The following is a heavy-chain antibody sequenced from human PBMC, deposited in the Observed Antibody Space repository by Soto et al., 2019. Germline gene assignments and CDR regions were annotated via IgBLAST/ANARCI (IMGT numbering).Heavy chain of an antibody. CDR2: INHSGST. Sequence: SETLSLTCAVYAGSFSGYYWSWIRQPPGKGLEWIGEINHSGSTNYNPSLKSRVTMSVDTPKNQFSLKLSSVTAADTAVYFCTMFRRTDAEGNSFYYWGRRAVVPVSS. J-gene: IGHJ4*02. CDR1: AGSFSGYY. CDR3: TMFRRTDAEGNSFYY. V-gene: IGHV4-34*01. D-gene: IGHD1-1*01.